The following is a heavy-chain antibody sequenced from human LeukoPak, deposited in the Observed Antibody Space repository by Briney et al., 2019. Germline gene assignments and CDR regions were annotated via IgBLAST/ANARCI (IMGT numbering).Heavy chain of an antibody. V-gene: IGHV1-2*06. CDR2: LNPNNGYT. CDR1: GYTFIDYF. Sequence: ASVKVSCKTSGYTFIDYFIHWVRQAPGQGLEWMGRLNPNNGYTFYTEEFQGRVTMTSDTSISTAYMELTSLTSNDTALYYCARDLSSTANWEFDYWGQGTLVTVSS. J-gene: IGHJ4*02. CDR3: ARDLSSTANWEFDY. D-gene: IGHD7-27*01.